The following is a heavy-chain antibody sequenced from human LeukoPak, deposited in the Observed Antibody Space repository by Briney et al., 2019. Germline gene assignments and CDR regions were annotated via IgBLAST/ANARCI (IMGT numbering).Heavy chain of an antibody. CDR1: GGSISSGNYS. V-gene: IGHV4-30-2*01. J-gene: IGHJ1*01. CDR2: IYHSGST. D-gene: IGHD6-19*01. Sequence: SQTLSLTCAVSGGSISSGNYSWSWIRQPPGKGLEWIGYIYHSGSTYYNPSLKGRVTISVDRSKNQFSLKLSSVTAADTAVYYCVSGSSGWLYFQHWGQGTLVTVSS. CDR3: VSGSSGWLYFQH.